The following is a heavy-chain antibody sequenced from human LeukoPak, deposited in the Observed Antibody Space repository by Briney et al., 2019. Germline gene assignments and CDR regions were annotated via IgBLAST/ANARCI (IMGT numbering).Heavy chain of an antibody. Sequence: GASVKVSCKASGYTFTSYGISWVRQAPGQGLEWMGGIIPIFGTANYAQKFQGRVTITADESTSTAYMELSSLRSDDTAVYYCARDDYGDLPNFDYWGQGTLVTVSS. CDR1: GYTFTSYG. V-gene: IGHV1-69*13. CDR3: ARDDYGDLPNFDY. CDR2: IIPIFGTA. J-gene: IGHJ4*02. D-gene: IGHD4-17*01.